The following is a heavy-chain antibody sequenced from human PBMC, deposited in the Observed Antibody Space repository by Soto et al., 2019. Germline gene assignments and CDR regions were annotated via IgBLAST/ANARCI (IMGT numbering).Heavy chain of an antibody. CDR2: ISPTSSET. J-gene: IGHJ6*02. CDR1: GFTFGDWD. Sequence: VGSLRLSCAASGFTFGDWDMSWFRQAPGKGLEWVSYISPTSSETDYADSVKGRFTISRDNGRNSVYLQMNSLSAEDTAVYYCARGHYGLDVWGQGTTVTVSS. CDR3: ARGHYGLDV. V-gene: IGHV3-11*06.